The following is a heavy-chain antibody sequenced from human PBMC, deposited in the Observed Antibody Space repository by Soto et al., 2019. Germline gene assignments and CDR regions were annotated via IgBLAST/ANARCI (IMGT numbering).Heavy chain of an antibody. Sequence: KVSCKASGGTFSSYAISWVRQAPGQGLEWMGGIIPIFGTANYAQKFQGRVTITADESTSTAYMELSSLRSEDTAVYYCARASLSRVTTYGYYYNHMDTWGRGTTVTVSS. CDR2: IIPIFGTA. J-gene: IGHJ6*02. D-gene: IGHD4-17*01. V-gene: IGHV1-69*01. CDR1: GGTFSSYA. CDR3: ARASLSRVTTYGYYYNHMDT.